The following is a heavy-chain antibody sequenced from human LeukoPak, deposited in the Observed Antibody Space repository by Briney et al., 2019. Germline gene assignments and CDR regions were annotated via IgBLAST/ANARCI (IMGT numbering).Heavy chain of an antibody. D-gene: IGHD3-10*01. V-gene: IGHV3-23*01. CDR3: ARDRAGSYSGFDY. CDR1: GFTFRNNA. Sequence: PGGSLRLSCAASGFTFRNNALTWVRQAPRKGLEWLSGISGSGDRTNYAESVKGRFTISRDNAKNSLYLQMNSLRAEDTAVYYCARDRAGSYSGFDYWGQGTLVTVSS. J-gene: IGHJ4*02. CDR2: ISGSGDRT.